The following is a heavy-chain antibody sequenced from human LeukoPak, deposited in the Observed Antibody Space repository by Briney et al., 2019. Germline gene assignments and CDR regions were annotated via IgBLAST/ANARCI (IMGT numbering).Heavy chain of an antibody. CDR1: GFTVSSNY. CDR2: IYSGGST. Sequence: GGSLRLSCAASGFTVSSNYMSWVRQAPGKGLEWVSVIYSGGSTYYADSVKGRFTISRDNSKNTLYLQMNSRRAEDTAVYYCARDLGGGAIDYWGQGTLVTVSS. D-gene: IGHD3-16*01. CDR3: ARDLGGGAIDY. J-gene: IGHJ4*02. V-gene: IGHV3-53*01.